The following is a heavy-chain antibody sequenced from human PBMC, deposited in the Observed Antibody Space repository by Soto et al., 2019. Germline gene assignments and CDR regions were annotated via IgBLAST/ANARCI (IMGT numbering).Heavy chain of an antibody. CDR3: ASVTGYSFGYN. J-gene: IGHJ4*02. V-gene: IGHV1-3*01. CDR2: INAGNGNT. Sequence: QVQLVQSGAEVKKPGASVKVSCKASGYTFTSYAIHWVRLAPGQRLEWIGWINAGNGNTKYSQKFQGRVTITRDPSASTAYMELSSLRSEDTAVYYCASVTGYSFGYNWGQGTLVTVSS. CDR1: GYTFTSYA. D-gene: IGHD5-18*01.